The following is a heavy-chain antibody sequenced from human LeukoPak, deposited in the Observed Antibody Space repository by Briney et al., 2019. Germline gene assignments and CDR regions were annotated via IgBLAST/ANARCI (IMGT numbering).Heavy chain of an antibody. J-gene: IGHJ4*02. CDR1: GYTFTSYG. CDR2: INPYNGNT. CDR3: VREVFGSFDY. Sequence: GASVKVSCKASGYTFTSYGISWVRQAPGQGLECMGWINPYNGNTKYAQKLQGRVTMTTDTSTSTAYMELRSLRSDDTALYYCVREVFGSFDYWGQGTLVTVSS. V-gene: IGHV1-18*01. D-gene: IGHD3-16*01.